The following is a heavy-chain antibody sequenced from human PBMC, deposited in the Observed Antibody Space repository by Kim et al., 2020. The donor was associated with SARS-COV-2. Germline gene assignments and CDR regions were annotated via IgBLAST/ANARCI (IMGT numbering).Heavy chain of an antibody. CDR3: ASYYYGSGSYTRGDY. V-gene: IGHV4-31*02. J-gene: IGHJ4*02. D-gene: IGHD3-10*01. Sequence: PSLKSRVTLSVDTSKNQFSLKLSSVTAADTAVYYCASYYYGSGSYTRGDYWGQGTLVTVSS.